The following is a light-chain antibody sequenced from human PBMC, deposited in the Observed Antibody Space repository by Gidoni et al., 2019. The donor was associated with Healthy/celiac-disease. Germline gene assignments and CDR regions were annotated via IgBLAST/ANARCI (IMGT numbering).Light chain of an antibody. CDR3: QQYNSYSVT. V-gene: IGKV1-5*03. CDR1: QSIRCW. Sequence: DIQMTPSPSTLSASVGARVTITCRASQSIRCWLAWYQQKPGKAPKLLIYQTSSLASGVPSRFSGSGAVTEFTLTIRSLQPYDFATYYCQQYNSYSVTFGPGTKVEIK. CDR2: QTS. J-gene: IGKJ3*01.